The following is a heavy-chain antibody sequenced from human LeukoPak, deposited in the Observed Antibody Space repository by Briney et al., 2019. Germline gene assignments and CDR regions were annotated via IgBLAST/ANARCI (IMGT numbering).Heavy chain of an antibody. CDR1: GGSISSNSYY. V-gene: IGHV4-39*01. D-gene: IGHD3-10*01. Sequence: SETLSLTCTVSGGSISSNSYYWGWIRRPPGKGLEWIGSIYYSGSTYYNPSLKSRVTISVDTSKNQFSLKLSSVTAADTAVYYCARNRYYYGSGNYGVPNWFDPWGQGTLVTVSS. J-gene: IGHJ5*02. CDR3: ARNRYYYGSGNYGVPNWFDP. CDR2: IYYSGST.